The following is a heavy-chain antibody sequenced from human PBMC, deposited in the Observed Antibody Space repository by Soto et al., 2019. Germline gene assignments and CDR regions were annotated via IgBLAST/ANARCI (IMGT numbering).Heavy chain of an antibody. J-gene: IGHJ5*02. Sequence: QVQLVQSGAEVKKPGSSVKVSCKASGGTFSSYAISWVRQAPGQGLEWMGGIIPIFGTANYAQKFQGRVTITADESTSPAYMELSSLRSEDTAVYYCARDSFGISTSLWFDPWGQGTLVTVSS. V-gene: IGHV1-69*12. CDR1: GGTFSSYA. D-gene: IGHD2-2*01. CDR2: IIPIFGTA. CDR3: ARDSFGISTSLWFDP.